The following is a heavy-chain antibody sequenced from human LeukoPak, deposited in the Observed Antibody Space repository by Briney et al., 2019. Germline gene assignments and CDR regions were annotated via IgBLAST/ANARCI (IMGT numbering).Heavy chain of an antibody. V-gene: IGHV4-59*01. Sequence: SETLSLTCTVSGGSISSYYWSWIRQPPGKGLEWIGYIYYSGSTNYNPSLKSRVTISVDTSKNQFSLKLSSVTAADTAVYYCASRTNPIDYWGQGTLVTVSS. CDR1: GGSISSYY. CDR3: ASRTNPIDY. J-gene: IGHJ4*02. CDR2: IYYSGST. D-gene: IGHD2-8*01.